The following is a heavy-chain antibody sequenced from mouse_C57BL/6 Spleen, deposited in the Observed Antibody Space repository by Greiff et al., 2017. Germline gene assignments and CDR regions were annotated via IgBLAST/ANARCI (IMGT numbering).Heavy chain of an antibody. D-gene: IGHD2-4*01. Sequence: EVQRVESGGGLVKPGGSLKLSCAASGFTFSDYGMHWVRQAPEKGLEWVAYISSGSSTIYYADTVKGRFTISRDNAKNTLFLHITSLRSEDTAMYYCAKFCDYDKDWYFDVWGTGTTVTVSS. CDR2: ISSGSSTI. V-gene: IGHV5-17*01. CDR1: GFTFSDYG. CDR3: AKFCDYDKDWYFDV. J-gene: IGHJ1*03.